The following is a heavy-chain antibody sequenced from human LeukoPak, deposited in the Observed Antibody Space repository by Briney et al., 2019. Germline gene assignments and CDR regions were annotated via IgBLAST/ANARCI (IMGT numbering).Heavy chain of an antibody. Sequence: PSETLSLTCAVYGGSFSGYYWSWIRQPPGKGLEWIGEINHSGCTNYNPSLKSRVTISVDTSKNQFSLKLSSVTAADTAVYYCASDSGSYGTIDYWGQGTLVTVSS. D-gene: IGHD1-26*01. J-gene: IGHJ4*02. CDR3: ASDSGSYGTIDY. CDR1: GGSFSGYY. V-gene: IGHV4-34*01. CDR2: INHSGCT.